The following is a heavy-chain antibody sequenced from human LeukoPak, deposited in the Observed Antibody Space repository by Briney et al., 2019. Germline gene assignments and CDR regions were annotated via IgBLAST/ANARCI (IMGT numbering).Heavy chain of an antibody. D-gene: IGHD2-8*02. J-gene: IGHJ4*02. CDR3: AGHHPRNTVDF. CDR2: MYYSGST. V-gene: IGHV4-59*08. Sequence: SETLSLTCTVSGGSISSYYWSWIRQPPGKGLEWIGYMYYSGSTNYNPSLKSRVTISVDMSKNQFSLKLSSVTAADTAVYYCAGHHPRNTVDFWGQGTLVTVSS. CDR1: GGSISSYY.